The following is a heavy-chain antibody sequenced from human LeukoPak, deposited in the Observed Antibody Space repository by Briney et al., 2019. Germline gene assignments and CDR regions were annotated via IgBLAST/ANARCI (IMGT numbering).Heavy chain of an antibody. CDR2: IYHSGSA. D-gene: IGHD3-10*01. Sequence: PSETLSLASAVSGGSLSSGDYSWTWLRQPPGKGLEWIAYIYHSGSAYYNPSLKSRVTISVDGSKNQFSLKVTSVTAADTAVYYCARGVSGSYYADYWGQGTLVTVSS. CDR3: ARGVSGSYYADY. J-gene: IGHJ4*02. V-gene: IGHV4-30-2*01. CDR1: GGSLSSGDYS.